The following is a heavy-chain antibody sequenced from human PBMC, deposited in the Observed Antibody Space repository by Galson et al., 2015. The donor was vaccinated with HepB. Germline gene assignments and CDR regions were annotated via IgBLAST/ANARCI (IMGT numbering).Heavy chain of an antibody. Sequence: SLRLSCAASGFTFSTYAMSWVRQAPGKGLEWVSTLGGGVDSTFYTDSVKGRFIISRDDSKNTLYLQMNSLRVEDTAVYYCAKDHFSFNGNYDAFDIWGQGTMVTVSS. V-gene: IGHV3-23*01. CDR3: AKDHFSFNGNYDAFDI. CDR1: GFTFSTYA. D-gene: IGHD2/OR15-2a*01. CDR2: LGGGVDST. J-gene: IGHJ3*02.